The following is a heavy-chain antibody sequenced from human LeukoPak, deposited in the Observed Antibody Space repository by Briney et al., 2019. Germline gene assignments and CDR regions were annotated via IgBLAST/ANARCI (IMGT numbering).Heavy chain of an antibody. D-gene: IGHD1-26*01. CDR3: VRVIVGATLEHYFDS. J-gene: IGHJ4*02. CDR1: GYTFTSYY. CDR2: INPSGGST. V-gene: IGHV1-46*01. Sequence: ASVKVSCKASGYTFTSYYMHWVRQAPGQGLEWMGIINPSGGSTSYAQKFQGRVTMTRDMSTSTVYMELSSLRSEDTAVYYCVRVIVGATLEHYFDSWGQGTLVTVSS.